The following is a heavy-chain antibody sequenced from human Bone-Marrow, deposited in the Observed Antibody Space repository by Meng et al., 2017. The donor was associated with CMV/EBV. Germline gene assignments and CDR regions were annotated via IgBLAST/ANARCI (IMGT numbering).Heavy chain of an antibody. J-gene: IGHJ6*02. V-gene: IGHV1-2*02. Sequence: ASVKVSCKASGYTFTGYYMHWVRQAPGQGLEWMGWINPNSGGTNYAQKFQGRVTMTRDTSISTAYMELSRLRSDDTAVYYCAREDYYGSGRLLYYYGMDVWGQWNTVTVSS. CDR3: AREDYYGSGRLLYYYGMDV. D-gene: IGHD3-10*01. CDR2: INPNSGGT. CDR1: GYTFTGYY.